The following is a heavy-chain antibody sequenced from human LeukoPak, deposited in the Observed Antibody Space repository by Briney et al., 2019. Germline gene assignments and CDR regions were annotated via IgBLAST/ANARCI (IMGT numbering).Heavy chain of an antibody. Sequence: SETLSLTCTVSGGSISSSSYYWGWIRQPPGKGLEWIGSIYYSGSTYYNPSLKSRVTISVDTSKNQFSLKLSSVTAADTAVYYCARTHLYCSGGSCYYWFDPWGQGTLVTVSS. V-gene: IGHV4-39*01. D-gene: IGHD2-15*01. CDR2: IYYSGST. J-gene: IGHJ5*02. CDR3: ARTHLYCSGGSCYYWFDP. CDR1: GGSISSSSYY.